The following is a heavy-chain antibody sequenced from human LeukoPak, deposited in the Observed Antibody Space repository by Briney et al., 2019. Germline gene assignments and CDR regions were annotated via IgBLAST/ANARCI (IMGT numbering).Heavy chain of an antibody. J-gene: IGHJ4*02. CDR1: GFTFSGYI. CDR3: ARSDYCGGDCYSSLSNY. CDR2: ISSRGTTI. Sequence: QPGGSLRLSCAASGFTFSGYIMNWVRQAPGKGLEWFSQISSRGTTIYYADSVKGRFTISRDNAKNSLYLQMNSLRAEDTAVYFCARSDYCGGDCYSSLSNYWGQGTLVTVSS. V-gene: IGHV3-48*04. D-gene: IGHD2-21*02.